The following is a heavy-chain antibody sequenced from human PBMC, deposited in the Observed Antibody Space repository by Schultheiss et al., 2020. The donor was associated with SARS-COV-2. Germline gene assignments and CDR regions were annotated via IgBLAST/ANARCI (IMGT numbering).Heavy chain of an antibody. CDR2: ISYDGSNK. CDR3: AKDSAVAGTQAIDY. CDR1: GFTFSSYA. J-gene: IGHJ4*02. V-gene: IGHV3-30-3*01. Sequence: GGSLRLSCAASGFTFSSYAMHWVRQAPGKGLEWVAVISYDGSNKYYADSVKGRFTISRDNSKNTLYLQMNSLRAEDTALYYCAKDSAVAGTQAIDYWGQGTLVTVSS. D-gene: IGHD6-19*01.